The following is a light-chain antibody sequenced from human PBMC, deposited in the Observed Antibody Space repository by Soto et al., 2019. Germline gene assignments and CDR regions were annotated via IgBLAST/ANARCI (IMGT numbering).Light chain of an antibody. Sequence: EIVMTQSPATLSVSPGGRVTLSCRASQSITTNLAWYQQKPGQAPRLLIYGASMRATGIPARFSGSGSGTDFTLTISMLQSEDFAIYYCHQYNNWPSVTFGQGTPLEIK. CDR2: GAS. CDR3: HQYNNWPSVT. J-gene: IGKJ5*01. V-gene: IGKV3D-15*03. CDR1: QSITTN.